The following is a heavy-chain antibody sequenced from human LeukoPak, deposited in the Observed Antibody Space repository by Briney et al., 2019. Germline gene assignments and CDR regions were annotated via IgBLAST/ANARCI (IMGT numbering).Heavy chain of an antibody. CDR2: IWYDGSNK. D-gene: IGHD1-20*01. CDR3: ARGITGTLGPFDY. J-gene: IGHJ4*02. Sequence: GGSLRLSCAASGFTFSSYDMHWVRQAPGKGLEWVAVIWYDGSNKYYADSVKGRFTNSRDNSKNTLYLEKNNRRAEDTAVYYWARGITGTLGPFDYWGQGTLVTVSS. CDR1: GFTFSSYD. V-gene: IGHV3-33*01.